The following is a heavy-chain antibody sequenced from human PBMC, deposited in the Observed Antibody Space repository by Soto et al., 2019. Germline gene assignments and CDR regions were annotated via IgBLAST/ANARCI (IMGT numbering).Heavy chain of an antibody. CDR1: GFTFSSYA. Sequence: GGSLRLACAASGFTFSSYAMSWVRQAPGKGLEWVSAISGSGGSTYYADSVKGRFTISRDNSKNTLYLQMNSLRAEDTAVYYCAKVIYSGSVLHCFDPWGQGTLVTVSS. J-gene: IGHJ5*02. V-gene: IGHV3-23*01. D-gene: IGHD5-12*01. CDR3: AKVIYSGSVLHCFDP. CDR2: ISGSGGST.